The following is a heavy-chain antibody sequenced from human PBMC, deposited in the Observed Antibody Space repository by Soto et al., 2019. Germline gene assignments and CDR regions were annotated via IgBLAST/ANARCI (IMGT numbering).Heavy chain of an antibody. CDR1: RVRFSSYA. Sequence: SKARRVRFSSYARSWVRQAPGQRLEWMGGIIPIFGTANYTQKFQGRVTITADESTSTAYMELSSLRSEDTAVYYCARSSADFGVVINHFDYWGQGTLVTVSS. J-gene: IGHJ4*02. V-gene: IGHV1-69*01. CDR3: ARSSADFGVVINHFDY. D-gene: IGHD3-3*01. CDR2: IIPIFGTA.